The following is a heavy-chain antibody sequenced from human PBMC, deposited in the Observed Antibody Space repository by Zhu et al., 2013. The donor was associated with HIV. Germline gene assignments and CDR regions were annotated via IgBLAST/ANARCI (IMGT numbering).Heavy chain of an antibody. CDR2: IYYSGST. CDR3: AREGDHIVGATPHAFDI. CDR1: GVSISSYY. J-gene: IGHJ3*02. Sequence: QVQLQESGPGLVKPSETLSLTCSVSGVSISSYYWSWIRQAPGKGLEWIGYIYYSGSTNYNPSLKSRVTISVDTSKNQFSLKLSSVTAADTAVYYCAREGDHIVGATPHAFDIWGQGTMVTVSS. V-gene: IGHV4-59*01. D-gene: IGHD1-26*01.